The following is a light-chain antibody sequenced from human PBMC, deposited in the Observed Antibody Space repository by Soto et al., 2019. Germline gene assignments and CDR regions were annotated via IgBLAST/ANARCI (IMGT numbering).Light chain of an antibody. CDR2: DTS. V-gene: IGKV1-5*01. Sequence: DIVLTQSPSTLSLSAGDRATITCRASQSVCNGLAWYQQKPGKAPWLLIYDTSSLESGVPSRFRGRGSGTEFTLTIRSRQPDDFATYYCPQSNSYPWTFGQGTKVDI. J-gene: IGKJ1*01. CDR3: PQSNSYPWT. CDR1: QSVCNG.